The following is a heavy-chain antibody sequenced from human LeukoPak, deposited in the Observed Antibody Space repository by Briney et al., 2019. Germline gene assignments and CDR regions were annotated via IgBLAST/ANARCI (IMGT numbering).Heavy chain of an antibody. CDR2: IYYSGST. Sequence: SETLSLTCTVSGGSISSYYWSWIRQPPGKGLEWIGYIYYSGSTNYNPSLKSRVTMSVDTSKNQFSLKLSSVTAADSAVYYCARDPVTAGYYYGMDVWGQGTTVTVSS. J-gene: IGHJ6*02. CDR3: ARDPVTAGYYYGMDV. D-gene: IGHD1-14*01. V-gene: IGHV4-59*01. CDR1: GGSISSYY.